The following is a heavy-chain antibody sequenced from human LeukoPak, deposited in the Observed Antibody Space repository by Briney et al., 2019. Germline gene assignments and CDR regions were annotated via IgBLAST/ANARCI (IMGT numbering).Heavy chain of an antibody. Sequence: GRSLRLSCAVSGIIFDDYAMHWGRRAPGKGLEWVSLISGDGGSTYDADSVKGRFTISRDNTNNSLYLQRSSLSTEDTALYYCAKDIGYSFGYSYFYSMDVWGQGTTVTVSS. J-gene: IGHJ6*02. CDR1: GIIFDDYA. CDR2: ISGDGGST. V-gene: IGHV3-43*02. CDR3: AKDIGYSFGYSYFYSMDV. D-gene: IGHD5-18*01.